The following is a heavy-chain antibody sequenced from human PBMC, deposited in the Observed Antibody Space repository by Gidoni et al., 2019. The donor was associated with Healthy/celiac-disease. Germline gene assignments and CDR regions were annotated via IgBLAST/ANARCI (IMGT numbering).Heavy chain of an antibody. CDR1: GYSFTSSW. D-gene: IGHD2-15*01. CDR2: IYPGDSDT. V-gene: IGHV5-51*01. J-gene: IGHJ6*02. Sequence: EVQLVQSGAEVKKHGESLKISCKGSGYSFTSSWIGWVRQMPGKGLEWMGIIYPGDSDTRYSPSFQGQVTISAEKSISTANLQWSSLKASDTAMYYCARGAPKYCSGGSCYTYYYYGMDVWGQGTTVTVSS. CDR3: ARGAPKYCSGGSCYTYYYYGMDV.